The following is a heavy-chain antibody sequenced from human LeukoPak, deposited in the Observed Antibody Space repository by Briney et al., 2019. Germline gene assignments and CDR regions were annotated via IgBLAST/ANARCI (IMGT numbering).Heavy chain of an antibody. V-gene: IGHV4-30-4*08. J-gene: IGHJ3*02. D-gene: IGHD6-19*01. CDR3: ARDGYSSDLGAFDI. CDR1: GGSISSGDYF. CDR2: IYYSGST. Sequence: KPSQTLSLTRTVSGGSISSGDYFCSWIRQPPGKGLGWIGYIYYSGSTYYNPSLKCRVTISVDTSKNQFSLKLSSVTAADTAVYYCARDGYSSDLGAFDIWGQGTMVTVS.